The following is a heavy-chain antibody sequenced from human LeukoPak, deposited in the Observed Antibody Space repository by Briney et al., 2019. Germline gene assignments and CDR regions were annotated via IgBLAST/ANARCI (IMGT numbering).Heavy chain of an antibody. CDR2: INSSGSTI. Sequence: GGSLRLSCAPSGFTFSSYEMNWVRQAPGKGLEWVSYINSSGSTIYYADSVKGRFTISRDNAKNSLYLQMNSLRAEETAVYYCAELGITMIGGVWGKGTTVTISS. V-gene: IGHV3-48*03. CDR3: AELGITMIGGV. CDR1: GFTFSSYE. D-gene: IGHD3-10*02. J-gene: IGHJ6*04.